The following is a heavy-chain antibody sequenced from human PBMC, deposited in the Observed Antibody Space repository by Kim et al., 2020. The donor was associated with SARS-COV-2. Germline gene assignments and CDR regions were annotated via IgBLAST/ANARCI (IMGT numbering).Heavy chain of an antibody. J-gene: IGHJ4*02. D-gene: IGHD3-10*01. CDR2: INHSGST. CDR3: ARRRSSGRRGRNFDY. V-gene: IGHV4-34*01. CDR1: GGSFSGYY. Sequence: SETLSLTCAVYGGSFSGYYLSWIRQPPGKGLEWIGEINHSGSTNYNPSLKSRVTISVDTSKNQFSLKLSSVTAADTAVYYCARRRSSGRRGRNFDYWGQGTLVTVSS.